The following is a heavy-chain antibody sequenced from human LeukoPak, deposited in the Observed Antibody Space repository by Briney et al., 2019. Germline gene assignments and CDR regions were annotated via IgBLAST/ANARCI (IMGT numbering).Heavy chain of an antibody. Sequence: GASVKVSCKASGYTFTGYYMHWVRQAPGQGLEWMGWINPNSGGTNYAQKFQGRVTMTRDTSISTAYMELSSLRSEDTAVYYCARGPNPGPSYYYYYYYMDVWGKGTTVTVSS. CDR3: ARGPNPGPSYYYYYYYMDV. CDR1: GYTFTGYY. D-gene: IGHD1-14*01. CDR2: INPNSGGT. V-gene: IGHV1-2*02. J-gene: IGHJ6*03.